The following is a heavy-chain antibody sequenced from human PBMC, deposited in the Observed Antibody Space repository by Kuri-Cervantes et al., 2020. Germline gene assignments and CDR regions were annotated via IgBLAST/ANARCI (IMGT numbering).Heavy chain of an antibody. D-gene: IGHD5-18*01. J-gene: IGHJ4*02. Sequence: GESLKISCKGSGYSFTSYWIGWVRQMPGKGLEWMGIIYPGDSDTRYSPSFQGQVTISADKSISTAYLQWSSLKASDTAMYYCARDKAGDRRDTAMVTWGWGQGTLVTVSS. CDR1: GYSFTSYW. CDR2: IYPGDSDT. V-gene: IGHV5-51*01. CDR3: ARDKAGDRRDTAMVTWG.